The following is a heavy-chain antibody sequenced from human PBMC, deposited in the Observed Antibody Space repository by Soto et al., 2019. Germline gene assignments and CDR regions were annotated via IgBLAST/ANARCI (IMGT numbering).Heavy chain of an antibody. CDR2: LSYDGSNK. J-gene: IGHJ4*02. V-gene: IGHV3-30*03. CDR3: ARDRIMVRGVKPLIFGY. D-gene: IGHD3-10*01. Sequence: QVQLVESGGGVVQPGRSLRLSCAASGFTFSSYGMHWVRQAPGKGLEWVAVLSYDGSNKYYADSVKGRFTISRDNSKNTLYLQMNSLRAEDTAVYYCARDRIMVRGVKPLIFGYWGQGTLVTVSS. CDR1: GFTFSSYG.